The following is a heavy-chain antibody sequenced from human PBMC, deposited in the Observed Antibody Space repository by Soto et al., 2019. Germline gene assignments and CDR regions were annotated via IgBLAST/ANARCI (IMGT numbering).Heavy chain of an antibody. CDR1: GGSFSGYY. CDR2: INHSGST. D-gene: IGHD2-15*01. V-gene: IGHV4-34*01. Sequence: SETLSLTCAVYGGSFSGYYWSWIRQPPGKGLEWIGEINHSGSTNYNPSLKSRVTISVDTSKNQFSLKLSSVTAADTAVYYCASIHSVVDANPYYYYYYGMDVWGQGTTVTVSS. J-gene: IGHJ6*02. CDR3: ASIHSVVDANPYYYYYYGMDV.